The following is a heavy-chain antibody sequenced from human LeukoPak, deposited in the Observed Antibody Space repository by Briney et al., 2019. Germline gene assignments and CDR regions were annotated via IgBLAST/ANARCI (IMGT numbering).Heavy chain of an antibody. CDR2: IYYNGAT. J-gene: IGHJ6*03. CDR1: GGSINSYY. Sequence: SETLSLTCTVSGGSINSYYWSWIRQPPGKGLEWIGYIYYNGATNYNPSLKSRVTISVDTSKNLFSLRLSSVTAADTAVYYCAREGKYCTSGVCSSRGGYYYHMDVWGKGTTVTVSS. CDR3: AREGKYCTSGVCSSRGGYYYHMDV. D-gene: IGHD2-8*01. V-gene: IGHV4-59*01.